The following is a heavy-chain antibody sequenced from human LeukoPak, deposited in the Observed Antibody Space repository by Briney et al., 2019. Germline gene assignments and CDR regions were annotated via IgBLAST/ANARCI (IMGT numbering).Heavy chain of an antibody. J-gene: IGHJ4*02. V-gene: IGHV4-59*02. Sequence: SETLSLTCTVSGVSVTTYYWSWIRQPPGKGLEWIGYIYYSGTTNYNPSLKSRVTMSLDTSKNQFSLKLTSVTAADTAVYYCAKPHTTGWYFNHWGQGTLVTVSS. CDR1: GVSVTTYY. CDR2: IYYSGTT. CDR3: AKPHTTGWYFNH. D-gene: IGHD6-19*01.